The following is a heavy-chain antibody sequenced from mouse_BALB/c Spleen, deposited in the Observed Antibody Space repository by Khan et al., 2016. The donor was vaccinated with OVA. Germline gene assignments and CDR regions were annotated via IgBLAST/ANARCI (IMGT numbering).Heavy chain of an antibody. V-gene: IGHV5-6*01. J-gene: IGHJ3*01. D-gene: IGHD1-1*01. CDR3: TRLAYYYDSEGFAY. Sequence: VQLKESGGDLVKPGGSLKLSCAASGFTFSTYGMSWVRQTPDKRLEWVATVSTGGSYTYYPDSVKGRFTISRDNAKNTLYLQMSGLKSEDTAMVYCTRLAYYYDSEGFAYWGQGTLVTVSA. CDR2: VSTGGSYT. CDR1: GFTFSTYG.